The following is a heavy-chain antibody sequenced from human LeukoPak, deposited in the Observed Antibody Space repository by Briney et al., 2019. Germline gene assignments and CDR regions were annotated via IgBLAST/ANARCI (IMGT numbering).Heavy chain of an antibody. CDR2: ISYAESNK. CDR3: AKASGEAYYYEMDV. J-gene: IGHJ6*02. CDR1: GFTFSNFG. Sequence: PGTSLRLSCAAHGFTFSNFGMHWVRQAPGKGLEWVAFISYAESNKFYADSVKGRFTISRDNSKNTLSLHVNSLRTEDTAVYYCAKASGEAYYYEMDVWGQGTTVTASS. V-gene: IGHV3-30*18. D-gene: IGHD2-15*01.